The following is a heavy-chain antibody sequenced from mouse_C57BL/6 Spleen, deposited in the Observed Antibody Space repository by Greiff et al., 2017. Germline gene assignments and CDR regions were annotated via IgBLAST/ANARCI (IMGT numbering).Heavy chain of an antibody. Sequence: QVQLQQSGAELVKPGASVKISCKASGYAFSSYWMNWVKQRPGKGLEWIGQIYPGDGDTNYNGKFKGKATLTADKSSSTAYMQLSSLTSEDSAVYFCARRLDDYYAMDYWGQGTSVTVSS. CDR2: IYPGDGDT. CDR1: GYAFSSYW. CDR3: ARRLDDYYAMDY. J-gene: IGHJ4*01. V-gene: IGHV1-80*01.